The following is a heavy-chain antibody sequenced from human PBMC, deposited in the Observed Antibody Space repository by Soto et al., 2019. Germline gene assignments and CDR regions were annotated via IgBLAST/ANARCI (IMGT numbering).Heavy chain of an antibody. V-gene: IGHV3-30-3*01. J-gene: IGHJ5*02. Sequence: GGSLRLSCAASGFTFSSYAMHWVRQAPDKGLEWVAVISYDGSNKYYADSVKGRFTISRDNSKNTLYLQMNSLRAEDTAVYYCARDLGRNFSIFKMGWFDPWGQGTLVTVSS. D-gene: IGHD3-3*02. CDR2: ISYDGSNK. CDR3: ARDLGRNFSIFKMGWFDP. CDR1: GFTFSSYA.